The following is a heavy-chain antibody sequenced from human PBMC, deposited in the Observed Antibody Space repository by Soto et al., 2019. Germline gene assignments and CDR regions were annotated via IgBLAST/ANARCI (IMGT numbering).Heavy chain of an antibody. Sequence: GGSLRLSCAASGFTFSSYSMNWVRQAPGKGLEWVSSISSSSSYIYYADSVKGRFTISRDNAKNSLYLQMNSLRAEDTAVYYCARDLSLASSSGYDYWRQGTLVTASS. V-gene: IGHV3-21*01. CDR2: ISSSSSYI. CDR3: ARDLSLASSSGYDY. J-gene: IGHJ4*02. CDR1: GFTFSSYS. D-gene: IGHD6-19*01.